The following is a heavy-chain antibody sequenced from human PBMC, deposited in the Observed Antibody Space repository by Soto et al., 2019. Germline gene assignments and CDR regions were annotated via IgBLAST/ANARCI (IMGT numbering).Heavy chain of an antibody. J-gene: IGHJ4*02. D-gene: IGHD6-13*01. CDR2: IYYSGST. Sequence: SETLSLTCTVSGGSISSYYWSWIRQPPGKGLEWIGYIYYSGSTNYNPSLKSRVTISVDTSKNQFSLKLSSVTAADTAVYYCAMGIAAAGTDYWGQGTLVTVSS. CDR1: GGSISSYY. CDR3: AMGIAAAGTDY. V-gene: IGHV4-59*01.